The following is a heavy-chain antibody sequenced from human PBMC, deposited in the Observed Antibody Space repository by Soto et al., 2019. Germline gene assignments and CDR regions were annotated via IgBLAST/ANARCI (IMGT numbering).Heavy chain of an antibody. V-gene: IGHV4-4*07. CDR1: GGSISSYY. CDR2: IYTSGST. D-gene: IGHD6-13*01. CDR3: AREAAIYYYYYYGMDV. J-gene: IGHJ6*02. Sequence: PSETLSLTCTVSGGSISSYYWSWIRQPAGKGLEWIGCIYTSGSTNYNPSLKSRVTMSVDTSKNQFSLKLSSVTAADTAVYYCAREAAIYYYYYYGMDVWGQGTTVTVSS.